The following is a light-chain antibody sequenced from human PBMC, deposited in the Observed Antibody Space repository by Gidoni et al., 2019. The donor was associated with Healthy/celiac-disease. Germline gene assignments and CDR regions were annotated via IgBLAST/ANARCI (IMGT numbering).Light chain of an antibody. Sequence: SSELTQYPAVSVALGQTVRITCQGDSLRSYYASWYQQKPGQAPVLVIYGKNNRTSGIPDRFSGSSSGNTASLTITGAQAEDEADYYCNSRDSSGNHVVFGGGTKLTVL. V-gene: IGLV3-19*01. CDR2: GKN. CDR3: NSRDSSGNHVV. J-gene: IGLJ2*01. CDR1: SLRSYY.